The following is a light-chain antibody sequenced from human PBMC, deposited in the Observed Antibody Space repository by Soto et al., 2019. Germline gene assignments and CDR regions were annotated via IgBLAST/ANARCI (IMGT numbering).Light chain of an antibody. CDR1: QDISDF. CDR2: AAS. Sequence: DIQMTPSPSAMSASVGDRVTITCRASQDISDFLAWFQQKPGEVPKRLIYAASSLESGVPSRFSGSGSGTEFTLTISSLQPEDFATYYCLQNNRYPWTFGQGTKVEIK. V-gene: IGKV1-17*03. CDR3: LQNNRYPWT. J-gene: IGKJ1*01.